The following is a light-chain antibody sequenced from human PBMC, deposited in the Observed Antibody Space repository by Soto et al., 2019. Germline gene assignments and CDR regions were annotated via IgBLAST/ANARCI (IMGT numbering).Light chain of an antibody. CDR3: QQYDSSPRT. J-gene: IGKJ1*01. Sequence: EIVITQSPSTLSLSXGERATLTXXASQSVSSNLAWYQQKPGQAPRLLISGASSRAADIPDRFSGSGSGTDFTLTINRLEPEDFAVYYCQQYDSSPRTFGQGTKVDNK. V-gene: IGKV3-20*01. CDR2: GAS. CDR1: QSVSSN.